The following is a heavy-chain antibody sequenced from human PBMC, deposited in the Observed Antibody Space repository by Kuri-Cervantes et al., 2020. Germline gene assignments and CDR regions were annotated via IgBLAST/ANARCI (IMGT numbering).Heavy chain of an antibody. Sequence: SQTLSLTCAVYGGSFSGYYWSWIRQPPGKGLEWIGEINHSGSTNYNPSLKSRVTISVDTSKNQFSLKLSSVTAADTAVYYCARVVTASPSYFGYWGQGTLVTVSS. D-gene: IGHD2-21*02. V-gene: IGHV4-34*01. J-gene: IGHJ4*02. CDR1: GGSFSGYY. CDR3: ARVVTASPSYFGY. CDR2: INHSGST.